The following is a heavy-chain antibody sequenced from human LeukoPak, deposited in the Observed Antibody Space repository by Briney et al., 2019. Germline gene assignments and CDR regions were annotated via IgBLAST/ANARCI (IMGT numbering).Heavy chain of an antibody. V-gene: IGHV4-31*11. CDR2: TYGSA. Sequence: PSETLSLTCAVSGGSISSGHYWAWIRLLPGKGLEWIGYTYGSANYNPSLKNRVSISVDTSKNQFSLRLTSVTAADTAVYYCARHGGASMIERFLHAFDIWGQGTMVTVSS. CDR3: ARHGGASMIERFLHAFDI. J-gene: IGHJ3*02. D-gene: IGHD3-22*01. CDR1: GGSISSGHY.